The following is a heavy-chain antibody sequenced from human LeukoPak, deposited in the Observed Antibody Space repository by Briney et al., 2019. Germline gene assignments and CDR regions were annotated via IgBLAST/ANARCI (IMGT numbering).Heavy chain of an antibody. J-gene: IGHJ3*02. Sequence: ASVKVSCKASGYTFTNYYMHWVRQAPGQGLEWMGWINPNSGGTNYAQKFQGRVTMTRDTSISTAYMELSRLRSDDTAVYYCARDGSFGYSYSGAFDIWGQGTMVTVSS. CDR3: ARDGSFGYSYSGAFDI. D-gene: IGHD5-18*01. CDR1: GYTFTNYY. CDR2: INPNSGGT. V-gene: IGHV1-2*02.